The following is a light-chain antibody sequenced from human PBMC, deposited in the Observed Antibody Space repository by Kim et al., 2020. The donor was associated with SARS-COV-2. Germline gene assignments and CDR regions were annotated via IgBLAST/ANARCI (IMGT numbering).Light chain of an antibody. Sequence: PVSIYVRSSQSLINMNGTTYLSWLQQRPGQPPRLLIYKISNRFSGVPDRFSGSGAGTDFTLKINRVEAEDVGIYYCMQATQFPRTFGQGTKVDIK. J-gene: IGKJ1*01. CDR3: MQATQFPRT. V-gene: IGKV2-24*01. CDR2: KIS. CDR1: QSLINMNGTTY.